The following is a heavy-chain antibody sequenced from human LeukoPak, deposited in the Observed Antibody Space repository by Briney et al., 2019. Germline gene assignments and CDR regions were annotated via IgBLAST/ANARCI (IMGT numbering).Heavy chain of an antibody. CDR2: IYTSGST. CDR3: ARKGYTIGSFDY. CDR1: GGSISSYY. J-gene: IGHJ4*02. V-gene: IGHV4-4*07. D-gene: IGHD5-18*01. Sequence: PSETLSLTCTVSGGSISSYYWSWIRQPAGKGLEWIGRIYTSGSTNYNPSLKSRVTISVDKSKSQFSLKLSSVTAADTAVYYCARKGYTIGSFDYWGQGTLVTVSS.